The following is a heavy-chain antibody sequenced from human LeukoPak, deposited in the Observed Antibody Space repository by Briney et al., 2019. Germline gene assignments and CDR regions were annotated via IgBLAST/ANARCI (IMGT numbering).Heavy chain of an antibody. CDR2: ISNDGSQK. CDR1: GFTFSSYG. V-gene: IGHV3-33*05. CDR3: ARDQGVAAAGPYYFDY. Sequence: PGRSLRLSCAASGFTFSSYGMHWVRQAPGKGLEWVASISNDGSQKNYADSVKGRFTISRDNSKNTLYLQMNSLRAEDTAVYYCARDQGVAAAGPYYFDYWGQGTLVTVSS. D-gene: IGHD6-13*01. J-gene: IGHJ4*02.